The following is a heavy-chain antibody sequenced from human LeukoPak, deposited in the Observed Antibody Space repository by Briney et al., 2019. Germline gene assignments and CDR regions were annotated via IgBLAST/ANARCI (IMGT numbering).Heavy chain of an antibody. CDR3: ARHREVVTCFDL. J-gene: IGHJ2*01. CDR1: GGSFSGYY. V-gene: IGHV4-59*08. Sequence: PSETLSLTCAVYGGSFSGYYWSWIRQPPGKGLEWIGYIYYSGSTNYNPSLKSRVTISVDTSKNQFSLKLSSVTAADTAVYYCARHREVVTCFDLWGRGTLVTVSS. CDR2: IYYSGST. D-gene: IGHD2-21*02.